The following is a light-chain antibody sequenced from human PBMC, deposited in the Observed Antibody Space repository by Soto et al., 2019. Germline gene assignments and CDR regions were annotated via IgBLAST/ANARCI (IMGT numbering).Light chain of an antibody. CDR1: QIVRSTY. CDR3: QQYDITPPNT. V-gene: IGKV3-20*01. J-gene: IGKJ4*01. Sequence: EIVLTQSPGTLSLSPGEGATLSCRASQIVRSTYLAWFQQKPGQAPRLLIYGASTRATGIPDRFSGSGSGTDFTLTISGLEPTDFALYYCQQYDITPPNTFGGGPKVDIK. CDR2: GAS.